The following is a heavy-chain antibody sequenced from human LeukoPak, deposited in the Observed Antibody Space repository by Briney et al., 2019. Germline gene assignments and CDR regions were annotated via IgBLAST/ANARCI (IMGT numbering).Heavy chain of an antibody. D-gene: IGHD6-13*01. V-gene: IGHV3-30-3*01. Sequence: PGGSLRLSCAASGFTFSDYYMSWIRQAPGKGLEWVAVISYDGSNKYYADSVKGRFTISRDNSKNTLYLQMNSLRAEDTAVYYCARPVSSSWFDYWGQGTLVTVSS. CDR2: ISYDGSNK. J-gene: IGHJ4*02. CDR3: ARPVSSSWFDY. CDR1: GFTFSDYY.